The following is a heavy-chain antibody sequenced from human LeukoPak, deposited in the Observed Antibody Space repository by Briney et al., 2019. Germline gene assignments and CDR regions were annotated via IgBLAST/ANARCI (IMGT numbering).Heavy chain of an antibody. D-gene: IGHD3-10*01. Sequence: GGSLRLSCAASGFTFSSYAMNWVRQAPGKGLEWVSAISGSGGSTYYADSVKGRFTISRDNSKNTLYLQMNSLRAEDTAVYYCAKAVGRPDAFDIWGQGTMVTVSS. CDR3: AKAVGRPDAFDI. V-gene: IGHV3-23*01. CDR2: ISGSGGST. J-gene: IGHJ3*02. CDR1: GFTFSSYA.